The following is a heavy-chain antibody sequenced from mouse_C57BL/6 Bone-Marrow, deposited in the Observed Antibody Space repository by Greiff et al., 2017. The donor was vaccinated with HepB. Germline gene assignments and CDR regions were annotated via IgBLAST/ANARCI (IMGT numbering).Heavy chain of an antibody. CDR2: ISSGGSYT. V-gene: IGHV5-6*01. CDR3: AREALMDY. CDR1: GFTFSSYG. Sequence: DVQLQESGGDLVKPGGSLKLSCAASGFTFSSYGMSWVRQTPDKRLEWVATISSGGSYTYYPDSVKGRFTISRDNAKNTLYLQMSSLKSEDTAMYYCAREALMDYWGQGTSVTVSS. J-gene: IGHJ4*01.